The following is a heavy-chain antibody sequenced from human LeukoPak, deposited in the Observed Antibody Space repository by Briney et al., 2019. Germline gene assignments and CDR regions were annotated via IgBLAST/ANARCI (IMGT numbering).Heavy chain of an antibody. V-gene: IGHV4-34*01. J-gene: IGHJ5*02. Sequence: PSETLSLICAVYGGSFSGYYWSWIRQPPGKGLEWIGEINHSGSTNYNPSLKSRVTISVDTSKNQFSLKLSSVTAEDTAVYYCARGRDYVWGSYRYTQINWFDPWGQGTLVTVSS. CDR1: GGSFSGYY. D-gene: IGHD3-16*02. CDR3: ARGRDYVWGSYRYTQINWFDP. CDR2: INHSGST.